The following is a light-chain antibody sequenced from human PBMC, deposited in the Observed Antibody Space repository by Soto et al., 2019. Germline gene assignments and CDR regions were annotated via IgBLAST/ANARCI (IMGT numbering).Light chain of an antibody. J-gene: IGLJ1*01. CDR2: TVY. CDR3: SAYTVSRTYD. CDR1: SRDVGAYNF. Sequence: DMTMPARVYKSPRQSNTRCSTVASRDVGAYNFVSWHQQHPGKAPKLMIYTVYDPPSGSSYRFSGSKSGNTASLTISGLQGEDDAAYYCSAYTVSRTYDFGTGTKVTVL. V-gene: IGLV2-14*03.